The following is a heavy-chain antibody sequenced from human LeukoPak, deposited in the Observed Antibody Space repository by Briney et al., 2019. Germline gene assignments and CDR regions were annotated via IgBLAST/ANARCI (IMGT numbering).Heavy chain of an antibody. Sequence: ASVKVSCKASGYTFTSYGISWVRQAPGQGLEWMGWISAYNGNTNYAQKLQGRVTMTTDTSTSTAYMELRSLRSDDTAVYYCARLRNYDFRSGDDFDYWGQGTLVTVSS. CDR2: ISAYNGNT. J-gene: IGHJ4*02. D-gene: IGHD3-3*01. CDR1: GYTFTSYG. CDR3: ARLRNYDFRSGDDFDY. V-gene: IGHV1-18*01.